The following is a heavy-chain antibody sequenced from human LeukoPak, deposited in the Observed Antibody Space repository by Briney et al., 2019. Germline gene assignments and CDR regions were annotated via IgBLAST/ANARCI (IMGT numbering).Heavy chain of an antibody. J-gene: IGHJ4*02. D-gene: IGHD6-13*01. CDR2: TYYRSKWYN. V-gene: IGHV6-1*01. CDR1: GDSVSSDSAT. CDR3: ARGSSSNSWYFDY. Sequence: SQTLSLTCAISGDSVSSDSATWTWIRQSPSRGLEWLGRTYYRSKWYNDYAVSVISRITINPDTSKNQFSLQLNSVTPEDTAVYYCARGSSSNSWYFDYWGQGTLVTVSS.